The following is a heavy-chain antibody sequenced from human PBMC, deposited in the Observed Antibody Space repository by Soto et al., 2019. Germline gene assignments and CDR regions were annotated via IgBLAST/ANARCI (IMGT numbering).Heavy chain of an antibody. D-gene: IGHD1-1*01. Sequence: QVQLQQSGPGLVKPSQTLSLTCAISGDDLSSNNIAWNWIRQSPSRGLEWLGRTYYRSKWFTHYSESVKSRITVDPDTSKNQVSLQLKSVTPEDTGVYYCARGRWTAFDYWGQGALVTVSS. V-gene: IGHV6-1*01. CDR1: GDDLSSNNIA. CDR2: TYYRSKWFT. J-gene: IGHJ4*02. CDR3: ARGRWTAFDY.